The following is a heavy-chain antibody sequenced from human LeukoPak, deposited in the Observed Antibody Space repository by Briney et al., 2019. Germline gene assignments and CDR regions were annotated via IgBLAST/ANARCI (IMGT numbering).Heavy chain of an antibody. CDR2: ITTTSAYI. CDR3: ARDIVHGDYASAY. J-gene: IGHJ4*02. D-gene: IGHD4-17*01. V-gene: IGHV3-21*01. CDR1: GFIFSDYT. Sequence: KPGGSLRLSCAASGFIFSDYTLNWVRQAPGKGLEWVSSITTTSAYIYYADSVKGRFTISRDNAKNSLYLQMNSLRADDTAVYYCARDIVHGDYASAYWGQGTLVTVSS.